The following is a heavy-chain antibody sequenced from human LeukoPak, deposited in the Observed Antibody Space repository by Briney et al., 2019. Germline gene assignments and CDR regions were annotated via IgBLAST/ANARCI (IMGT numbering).Heavy chain of an antibody. CDR1: GGSISSYY. J-gene: IGHJ4*02. V-gene: IGHV4-59*12. D-gene: IGHD3-22*01. CDR3: ARIRDYYDSSGYGVLFDY. Sequence: SETLSLTCTVSGGSISSYYWSWIRQPPGKGLEWIGYIYYSGSTNYNPSLKSRVTISVDTSKNQFSLKLSSVTAADTAVYYCARIRDYYDSSGYGVLFDYWGQGTLVTVSS. CDR2: IYYSGST.